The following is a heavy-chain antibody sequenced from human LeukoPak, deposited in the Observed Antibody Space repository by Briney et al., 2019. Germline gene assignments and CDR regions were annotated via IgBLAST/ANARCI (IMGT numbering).Heavy chain of an antibody. J-gene: IGHJ4*02. V-gene: IGHV3-49*03. CDR2: IRSKAYGGTT. CDR3: TRDRRTGEYYFGY. CDR1: GFTFGDYA. D-gene: IGHD7-27*01. Sequence: GGSLRLSCTASGFTFGDYAMSWFRQAPGKGLEWVGFIRSKAYGGTTEYAASVKGRFTISRDDSKSIAYLQMNSLKTEDTAVYYCTRDRRTGEYYFGYWGQGTLVTVSS.